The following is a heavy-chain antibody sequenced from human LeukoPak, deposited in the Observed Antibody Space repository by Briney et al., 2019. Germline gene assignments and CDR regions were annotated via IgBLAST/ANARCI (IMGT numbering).Heavy chain of an antibody. CDR1: GGSFGGYY. J-gene: IGHJ5*02. Sequence: SETLFLTCAVHGGSFGGYYWSWIRQPPGKGLEWIGEINHSGSTNYNPSLKSRVTISVDTSKSQFSLKLSSVTAADTAVYYCARHRLLSSEQPIWFDPWGQGTLVTVSS. CDR3: ARHRLLSSEQPIWFDP. D-gene: IGHD3-10*01. V-gene: IGHV4-34*01. CDR2: INHSGST.